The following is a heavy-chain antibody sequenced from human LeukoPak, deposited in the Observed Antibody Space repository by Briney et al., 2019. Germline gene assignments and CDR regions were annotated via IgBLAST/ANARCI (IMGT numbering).Heavy chain of an antibody. CDR3: ARAQMTYYYDSSGYYFDY. CDR1: GGSISSYY. CDR2: IYYSGST. V-gene: IGHV4-59*01. Sequence: SETLSLTCTVSGGSISSYYWSWIRQPPGKGLEWIGNIYYSGSTNYNPSLKSRVTISVDTSKNQFSLKLSSVTAADTAVYYCARAQMTYYYDSSGYYFDYWGQGTLVTVSS. D-gene: IGHD3-22*01. J-gene: IGHJ4*02.